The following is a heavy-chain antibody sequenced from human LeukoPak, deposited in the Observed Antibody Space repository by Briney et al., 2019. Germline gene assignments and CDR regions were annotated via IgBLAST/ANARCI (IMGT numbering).Heavy chain of an antibody. CDR2: INSDGSAT. D-gene: IGHD1-26*01. V-gene: IGHV3-74*01. J-gene: IGHJ4*02. CDR1: GFSFTSYW. Sequence: GGSLRLSCAASGFSFTSYWMHWVRQAPGKGLVWVSHINSDGSATRYADSVKGRFTISRDNAMNTLYLQMNSLRAEDTAVYYCARTVGATSPFDYWGQGTLVTVSS. CDR3: ARTVGATSPFDY.